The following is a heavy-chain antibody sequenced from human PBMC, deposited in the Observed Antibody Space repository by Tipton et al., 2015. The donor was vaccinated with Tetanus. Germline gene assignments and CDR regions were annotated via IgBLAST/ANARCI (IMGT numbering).Heavy chain of an antibody. CDR2: ISNRGNS. J-gene: IGHJ5*02. CDR1: GGSINTGDFL. CDR3: AAGCARGNNWFDP. Sequence: TLSLTCTVSGGSINTGDFLWTWIRQHPRTGLEWIGYISNRGNSYSNPSLKGRVSLSVDKSASQFSLRLTSVTSAYSAVYDCAAGCARGNNWFDPWGQGVLVTVSS. V-gene: IGHV4-31*03. D-gene: IGHD1-1*01.